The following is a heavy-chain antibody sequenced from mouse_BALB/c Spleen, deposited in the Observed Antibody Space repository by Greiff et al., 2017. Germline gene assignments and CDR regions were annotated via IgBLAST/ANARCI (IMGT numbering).Heavy chain of an antibody. V-gene: IGHV1-7*01. CDR1: GYTFTSYW. CDR2: INPSTGYT. Sequence: QVQLKESGAELAKPGASVKMSCKASGYTFTSYWMHWVKQRPGQGLEWIGYINPSTGYTEYNQKFKDKSTLTADKSSSTAYMQLSSLTSEDSAVYYCARAGLRPWFAYWGQGTLVTVSA. D-gene: IGHD2-4*01. CDR3: ARAGLRPWFAY. J-gene: IGHJ3*01.